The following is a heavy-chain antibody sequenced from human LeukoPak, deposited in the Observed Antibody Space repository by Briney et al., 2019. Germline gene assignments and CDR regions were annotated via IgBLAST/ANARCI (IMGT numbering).Heavy chain of an antibody. D-gene: IGHD4-17*01. Sequence: ASVKVSCKASGYTFTGYYMHWVRQAPGQGLEWMGWINPNSGGTNYAQKFQGRVTMTRDTSISTAYMELSRLRSDDTAVYYCATPKVVGDTDAFDIWGQGTMVTVSS. CDR3: ATPKVVGDTDAFDI. CDR1: GYTFTGYY. J-gene: IGHJ3*02. CDR2: INPNSGGT. V-gene: IGHV1-2*02.